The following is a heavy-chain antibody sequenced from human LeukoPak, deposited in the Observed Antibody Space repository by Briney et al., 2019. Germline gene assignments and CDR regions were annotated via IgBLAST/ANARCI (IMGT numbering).Heavy chain of an antibody. Sequence: PGGSLRLSCAASGFTLSSYWMNWVRQAPGRGLEWVANIKQDGSEKYYVDSVKGRFTISRDNAKNSLYLQMNSLRAEDMAVYYCAAGSSGTYYYFDYWGQGTLVTVSS. J-gene: IGHJ4*02. D-gene: IGHD6-19*01. CDR1: GFTLSSYW. V-gene: IGHV3-7*01. CDR2: IKQDGSEK. CDR3: AAGSSGTYYYFDY.